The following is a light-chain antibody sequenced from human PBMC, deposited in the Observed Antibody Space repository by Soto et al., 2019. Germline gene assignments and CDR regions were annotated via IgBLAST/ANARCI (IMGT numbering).Light chain of an antibody. CDR1: QGIRDE. V-gene: IGKV1-6*01. J-gene: IGKJ1*01. CDR2: AAS. Sequence: AIQMTQSPSSLSASIGDRVTITCRASQGIRDELGWYRQRPGKAPELLIFAASSLQGGVPSRFSGSGSGTDFTLTISSLQPEDFATYFCLQDYTYPWTFGQGTKVEVE. CDR3: LQDYTYPWT.